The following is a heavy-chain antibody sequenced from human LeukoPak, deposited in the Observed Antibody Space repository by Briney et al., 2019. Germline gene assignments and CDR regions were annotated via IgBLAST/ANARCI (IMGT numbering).Heavy chain of an antibody. Sequence: SETLSLTCAVYGGSFSGYYWSWIRQPPGKGLEWIGDINHSGSTNYNPSLKSRVTISVDTSKNQFSLKLSSGTAADTSVYYCARGGDYGGDYWGQGTLVTVSS. V-gene: IGHV4-34*01. CDR2: INHSGST. CDR3: ARGGDYGGDY. D-gene: IGHD4-17*01. CDR1: GGSFSGYY. J-gene: IGHJ4*02.